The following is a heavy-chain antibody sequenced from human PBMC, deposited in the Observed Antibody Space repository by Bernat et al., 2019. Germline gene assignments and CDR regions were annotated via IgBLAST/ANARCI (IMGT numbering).Heavy chain of an antibody. CDR3: ARGTKVQQQRVQYLDY. CDR2: INHSGST. Sequence: QAQLQQWGAGLLKPSETLSLTCAVYVGSFSGYYWSWIRQPPGKGLEWIGEINHSGSTNYNPSLKSRVTISVDTSKNQFSLKLTSVTAADTAVYYCARGTKVQQQRVQYLDYWGQGTLVTVSS. J-gene: IGHJ4*02. CDR1: VGSFSGYY. V-gene: IGHV4-34*02. D-gene: IGHD6-13*01.